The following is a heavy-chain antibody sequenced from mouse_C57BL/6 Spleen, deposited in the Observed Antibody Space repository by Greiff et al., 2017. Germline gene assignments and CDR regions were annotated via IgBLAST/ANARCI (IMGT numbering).Heavy chain of an antibody. V-gene: IGHV2-9-1*01. D-gene: IGHD1-1*01. J-gene: IGHJ4*01. CDR3: ARTYGRSTMAMDY. CDR1: GFSLTSYA. Sequence: QVQLKESGPGLVAPSQSLSITCTVSGFSLTSYAISWVRQPPGKGLEWLGVIWTGGGTNYNSALKSRMSISNDNTKSQVFLKMTSLHTDDTARYYCARTYGRSTMAMDYWGPGTSVTASS. CDR2: IWTGGGT.